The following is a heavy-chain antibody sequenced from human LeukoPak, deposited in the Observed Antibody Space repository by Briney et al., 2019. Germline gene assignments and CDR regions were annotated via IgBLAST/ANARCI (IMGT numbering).Heavy chain of an antibody. CDR1: GGSVTSGSYY. Sequence: PSETLSLTCSVSGGSVTSGSYYWSWIRQPAGKGLEWIGRISTSGGTNYNPALKSRVTMSLDTSKNQFSLKVNSLTAADTAVYYCARGAALAIDYWGQGALVTVSS. J-gene: IGHJ4*02. CDR3: ARGAALAIDY. D-gene: IGHD2-15*01. V-gene: IGHV4-61*02. CDR2: ISTSGGT.